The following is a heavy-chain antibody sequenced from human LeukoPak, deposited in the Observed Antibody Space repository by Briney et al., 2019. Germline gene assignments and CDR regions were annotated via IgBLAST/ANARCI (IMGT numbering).Heavy chain of an antibody. D-gene: IGHD6-13*01. V-gene: IGHV3-23*01. J-gene: IGHJ5*02. CDR3: AKAKAEDWFDP. Sequence: PGASLRLSCAASGFTFSSYAMSWVRQAPGKGLEWVSAISGSGGSTYYADSAKGRFTISRDNSKNSLYLQMNSLRAEDTAVYYCAKAKAEDWFDPWGQGTLVTVSS. CDR1: GFTFSSYA. CDR2: ISGSGGST.